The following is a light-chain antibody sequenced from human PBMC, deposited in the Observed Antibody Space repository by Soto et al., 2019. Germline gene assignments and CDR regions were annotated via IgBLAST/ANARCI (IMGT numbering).Light chain of an antibody. CDR1: QSIHINY. CDR2: GTS. CDR3: HQYGISPYT. V-gene: IGKV3-20*01. Sequence: EIVLTQSPGTLSLSPGERATLSCRASQSIHINYLAWYQQKPGQTPRLLIYGTSSRATGIPDRFSGSGYGTDFTLTIGRLEPEDFAVYYCHQYGISPYTFGQGTKLEIK. J-gene: IGKJ2*01.